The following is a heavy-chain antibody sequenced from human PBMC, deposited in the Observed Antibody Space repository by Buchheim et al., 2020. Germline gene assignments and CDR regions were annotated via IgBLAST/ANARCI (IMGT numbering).Heavy chain of an antibody. CDR3: AREGIEYSSSYFDY. CDR2: IYYSGST. J-gene: IGHJ4*02. D-gene: IGHD6-6*01. CDR1: GGSISSYY. V-gene: IGHV4-59*01. Sequence: QVQLQESGPGLVKPSETLSLTCTVSGGSISSYYWSWIRQPPGKGLEWIGYIYYSGSTNSNPSLKSRVTLQVDTSKNQFSLKLSSVTAADTAVYYCAREGIEYSSSYFDYWGQGTL.